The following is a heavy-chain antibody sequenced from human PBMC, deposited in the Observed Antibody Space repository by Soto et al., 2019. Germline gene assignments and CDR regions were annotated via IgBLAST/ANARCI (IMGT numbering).Heavy chain of an antibody. V-gene: IGHV3-30*18. CDR3: AKAPDIAAAGDYYSGMDV. J-gene: IGHJ6*02. Sequence: QVQLVESGGGVVQPGRSLRLSCAASGFTFSSYGMHWVRQAPGKGLEWVAVISYDGSNKYYADSVKGRFTISRDNSKNTLYLQMNSLRAEDTAVYYCAKAPDIAAAGDYYSGMDVWGQGTTVTVSS. CDR1: GFTFSSYG. D-gene: IGHD6-13*01. CDR2: ISYDGSNK.